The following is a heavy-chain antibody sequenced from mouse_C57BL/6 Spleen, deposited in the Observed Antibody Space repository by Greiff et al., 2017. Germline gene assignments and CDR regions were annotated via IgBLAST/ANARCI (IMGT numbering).Heavy chain of an antibody. J-gene: IGHJ3*01. Sequence: VQLVESGAELVRPGASVKLSCKASGYTFTDYYINWVKQRPGQGLEWIARIYPGSGNTYYNEKFKGKATLTAEKSSSTAYMQLSSLTSEDSAVYFCARAGYSGFAYWGQGTLVTVSA. D-gene: IGHD2-3*01. CDR3: ARAGYSGFAY. CDR2: IYPGSGNT. CDR1: GYTFTDYY. V-gene: IGHV1-76*01.